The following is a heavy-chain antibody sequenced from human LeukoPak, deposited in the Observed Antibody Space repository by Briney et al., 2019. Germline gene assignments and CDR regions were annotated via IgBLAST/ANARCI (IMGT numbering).Heavy chain of an antibody. CDR2: IIPIFGTA. Sequence: VKFSCKASGGTFSSYAISWVRQAPGQGLEWMGWIIPIFGTANYAQKFQGRVTITTDESTSTAYMELSRLRSEDTAVYYCARGYSSSWYSPDYWGQGTLVTVSS. CDR1: GGTFSSYA. J-gene: IGHJ4*02. V-gene: IGHV1-69*05. CDR3: ARGYSSSWYSPDY. D-gene: IGHD6-13*01.